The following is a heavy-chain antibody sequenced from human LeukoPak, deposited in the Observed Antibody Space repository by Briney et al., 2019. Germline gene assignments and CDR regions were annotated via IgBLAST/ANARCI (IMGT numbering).Heavy chain of an antibody. CDR3: TTTIVGATYFDY. V-gene: IGHV3-15*01. J-gene: IGHJ4*02. D-gene: IGHD1-26*01. Sequence: GGSLRLSCAASGFTFSNAWMSWLRQAPGKGLEWVGRIKSKTDGGTTDYAAPVKGRFTISRDDSKNTLYLQMNSLKTEDTAEYYCTTTIVGATYFDYWGQGTLVTVSS. CDR1: GFTFSNAW. CDR2: IKSKTDGGTT.